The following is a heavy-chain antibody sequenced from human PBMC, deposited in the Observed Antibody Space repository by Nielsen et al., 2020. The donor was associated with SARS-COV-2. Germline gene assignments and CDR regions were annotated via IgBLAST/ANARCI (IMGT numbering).Heavy chain of an antibody. CDR3: ATLSDYGDYYYGIDV. D-gene: IGHD4-17*01. CDR1: GFTFDDYA. Sequence: LRLSCAASGFTFDDYAMHWVRQAPGKGLEWVSGISWNSGSIGYADSVKGRFTISRDNAKNSLYLQMNSLRAEDTALYYCATLSDYGDYYYGIDVWGQGTTVTVSS. J-gene: IGHJ6*02. V-gene: IGHV3-9*01. CDR2: ISWNSGSI.